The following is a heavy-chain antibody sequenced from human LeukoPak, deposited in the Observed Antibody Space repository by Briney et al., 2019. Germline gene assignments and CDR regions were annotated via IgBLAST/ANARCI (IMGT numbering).Heavy chain of an antibody. CDR3: ARFNTVTTSFDY. CDR1: GFTFSSYA. J-gene: IGHJ4*02. D-gene: IGHD4-17*01. Sequence: PGGSLRLSCAASGFTFSSYAMSWVRQAPGKGLEWVSAISGSGGSTYYADSVKGRFTISRDNSKNTLYLQMNSLRAEDTAVYYCARFNTVTTSFDYWGQGTLVTVSS. CDR2: ISGSGGST. V-gene: IGHV3-23*01.